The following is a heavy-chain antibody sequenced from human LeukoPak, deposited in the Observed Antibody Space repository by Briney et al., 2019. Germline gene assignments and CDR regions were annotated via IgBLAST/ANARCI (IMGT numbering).Heavy chain of an antibody. V-gene: IGHV1-8*03. Sequence: ASVKVSCRASGYTFTSYDINWVRQATGQGLEWMGWMNPNSGNTGYAQKFQGRVTITRNTSISTAYMELSSLRSEDTAVYYCARGLNNYDSSGYYESPYAFDIWGQGTMVTVSS. CDR3: ARGLNNYDSSGYYESPYAFDI. J-gene: IGHJ3*02. D-gene: IGHD3-22*01. CDR1: GYTFTSYD. CDR2: MNPNSGNT.